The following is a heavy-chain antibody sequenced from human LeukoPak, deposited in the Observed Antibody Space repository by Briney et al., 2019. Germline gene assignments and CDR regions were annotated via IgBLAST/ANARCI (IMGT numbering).Heavy chain of an antibody. V-gene: IGHV4-59*01. CDR2: FYYSGST. Sequence: SETLSLTCTDSGGSITSYYWSWIRQPPGKGLEWIGYFYYSGSTNYNPSLESRVTISVDTSKNHFSLKLSSVTAADTAVYYCASSNYPRSGAFDYWGQGTLVTVSS. D-gene: IGHD6-25*01. CDR3: ASSNYPRSGAFDY. J-gene: IGHJ4*02. CDR1: GGSITSYY.